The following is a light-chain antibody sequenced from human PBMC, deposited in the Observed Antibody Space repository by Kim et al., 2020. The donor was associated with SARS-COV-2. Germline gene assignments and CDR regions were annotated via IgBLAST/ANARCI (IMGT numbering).Light chain of an antibody. Sequence: QSVLTQPPSASGTPGQKVTISCSGSSSNIGSNYVYWYQQLPGTAPELLIYRNNQRPSGVPDRFSGSKSGTSASLAISGLRSEDEADYYCAVWDDSLRGPVFGGGTKVTVL. J-gene: IGLJ3*02. CDR1: SSNIGSNY. CDR2: RNN. CDR3: AVWDDSLRGPV. V-gene: IGLV1-47*01.